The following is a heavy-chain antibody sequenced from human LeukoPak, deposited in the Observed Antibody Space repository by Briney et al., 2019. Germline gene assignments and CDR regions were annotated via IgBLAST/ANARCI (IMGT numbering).Heavy chain of an antibody. D-gene: IGHD2-21*02. Sequence: SETLSLTCAVYGGSFSGYYWSWIRQPPGKGLEWIGEINHSGSTNYNPSLKSRVTISVDTSKNQFSLKLSSVTAADTAVYYCARGSSFRETYCGADCYFDYWGQGTLVTVSS. CDR1: GGSFSGYY. J-gene: IGHJ4*02. CDR2: INHSGST. CDR3: ARGSSFRETYCGADCYFDY. V-gene: IGHV4-34*01.